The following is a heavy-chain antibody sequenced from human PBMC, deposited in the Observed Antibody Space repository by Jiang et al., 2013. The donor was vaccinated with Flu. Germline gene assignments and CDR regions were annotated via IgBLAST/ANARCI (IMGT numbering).Heavy chain of an antibody. CDR3: ARTYGSGAPGGY. V-gene: IGHV4-59*01. D-gene: IGHD3-10*01. J-gene: IGHJ4*02. CDR1: GGSISSYY. CDR2: IYYSGST. Sequence: LLKPSETLSLTCTVSGGSISSYYWSWIRQPPGKGLEWIGYIYYSGSTNYNPSLKSRVTISVDTSKNQFSLKLSSVTAADTAVYYCARTYGSGAPGGYWGQGTLVTVSS.